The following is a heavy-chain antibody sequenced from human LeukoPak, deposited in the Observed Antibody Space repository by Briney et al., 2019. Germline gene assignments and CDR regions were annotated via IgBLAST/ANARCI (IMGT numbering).Heavy chain of an antibody. D-gene: IGHD4-23*01. J-gene: IGHJ4*02. Sequence: GGSLRLSCTASGFTFSSYAMSWVRQAPGKGLEWVSLIYSGGTTYYADSVKGRFTISRDNSKNTLYLQMNSLRAEDTAVYYCARRAGGYSHPYDYWGQGILVTVSS. CDR2: IYSGGTT. CDR3: ARRAGGYSHPYDY. CDR1: GFTFSSYA. V-gene: IGHV3-53*01.